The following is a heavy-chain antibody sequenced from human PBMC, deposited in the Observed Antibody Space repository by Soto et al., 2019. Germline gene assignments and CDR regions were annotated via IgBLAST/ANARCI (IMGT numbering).Heavy chain of an antibody. Sequence: GASVKLSCKASGGTFSSYAISWVRQAPGQGLEWMGGIIPIFGTANYAQKFQGRVTITADESTSTAYMELSSLRSEDTAVYYCASGTTILGNYGMDVWGQGTTVTVSS. CDR3: ASGTTILGNYGMDV. CDR2: IIPIFGTA. CDR1: GGTFSSYA. D-gene: IGHD3-3*01. J-gene: IGHJ6*02. V-gene: IGHV1-69*13.